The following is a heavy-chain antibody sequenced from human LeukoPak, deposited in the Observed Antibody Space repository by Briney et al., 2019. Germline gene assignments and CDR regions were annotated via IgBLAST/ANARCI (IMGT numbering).Heavy chain of an antibody. D-gene: IGHD1-26*01. V-gene: IGHV3-30*18. CDR3: AKDILRATTAFCY. CDR2: ISYDGSNK. J-gene: IGHJ4*02. CDR1: GFTFSSHG. Sequence: GGSLRLSCAASGFTFSSHGMHWDRQAPGKGLEWVAVISYDGSNKYYADSVKGRFTISRDNSKNTLYLQMNSLRAEDTAVYYCAKDILRATTAFCYWGQGTLVTVSS.